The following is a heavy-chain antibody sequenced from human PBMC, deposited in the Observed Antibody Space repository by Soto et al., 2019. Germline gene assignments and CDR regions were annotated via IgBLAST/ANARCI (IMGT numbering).Heavy chain of an antibody. D-gene: IGHD6-13*01. CDR3: ARDIGDQTSRWTDAFDI. J-gene: IGHJ3*02. CDR1: GFTFSSYG. CDR2: IWYDGTNK. V-gene: IGHV3-33*01. Sequence: QVQLVESGGGVVQPGRSLRLSCAASGFTFSSYGMHWVRQAPGKGLEWVAVIWYDGTNKYYVDSVKGRFTISKDNSKNTLYLQMNSLRVEDTAIYYCARDIGDQTSRWTDAFDIWGKGTMVTVSS.